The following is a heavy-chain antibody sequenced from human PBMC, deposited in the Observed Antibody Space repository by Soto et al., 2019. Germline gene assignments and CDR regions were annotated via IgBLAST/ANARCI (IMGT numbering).Heavy chain of an antibody. CDR2: INAGNGNT. CDR3: ARNIVVVTALDY. D-gene: IGHD2-21*02. CDR1: GYTFTSYA. J-gene: IGHJ4*02. Sequence: QVQLVQSGAEEKEPGASVKVSCKASGYTFTSYAMHWVRQAPGQRLEWMGWINAGNGNTKYSQKFQGRVTITRDTSASTAYMEPSSLRSEDTAVYYCARNIVVVTALDYWGQGTLVTVSS. V-gene: IGHV1-3*05.